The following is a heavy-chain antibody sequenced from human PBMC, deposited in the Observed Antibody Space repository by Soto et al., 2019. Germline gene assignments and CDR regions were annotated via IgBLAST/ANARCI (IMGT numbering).Heavy chain of an antibody. J-gene: IGHJ6*02. Sequence: EVQLVESGGGLVQPGRSLRLSCAASGFTFDDYAMHWVRQAPGKGLEWVSGISWNSGSIGYADSVKGRFTISRDNAKNSLYLQINSLRAEDTALYYCAKDMGIVGATIDFGYYYGMDVWGQGTTVTVSS. V-gene: IGHV3-9*01. D-gene: IGHD1-26*01. CDR1: GFTFDDYA. CDR3: AKDMGIVGATIDFGYYYGMDV. CDR2: ISWNSGSI.